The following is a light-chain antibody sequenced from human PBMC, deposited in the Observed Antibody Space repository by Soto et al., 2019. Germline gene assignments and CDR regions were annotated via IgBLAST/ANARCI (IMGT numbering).Light chain of an antibody. CDR1: QRIGSY. Sequence: DIKMIQSPASLSASVGDSVTITCRASQRIGSYVNWYQQKPGKAPNLLIHGGSILQSGVPPRFSGGGGGTDFTLTISSLQPEDVASYYCPQIYTIPLTFGGGTIVDI. V-gene: IGKV1-39*01. J-gene: IGKJ4*01. CDR3: PQIYTIPLT. CDR2: GGS.